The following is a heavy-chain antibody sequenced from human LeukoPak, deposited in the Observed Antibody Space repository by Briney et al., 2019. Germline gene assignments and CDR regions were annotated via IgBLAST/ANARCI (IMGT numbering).Heavy chain of an antibody. CDR2: IYYSGST. V-gene: IGHV4-61*01. J-gene: IGHJ4*02. D-gene: IGHD1-26*01. Sequence: SETLSLTCTVSHYSISSGYYWGWIRQPPGKGLEWIGYIYYSGSTNYNPSLKSRVTISVDTSKNQFSLKLSSVTAADTAVYYCARDSSSGSYGHWGQGTLVTVSS. CDR1: HYSISSGYY. CDR3: ARDSSSGSYGH.